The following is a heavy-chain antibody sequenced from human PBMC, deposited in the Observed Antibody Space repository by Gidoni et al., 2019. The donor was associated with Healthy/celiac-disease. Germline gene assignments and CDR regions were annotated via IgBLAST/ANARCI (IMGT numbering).Heavy chain of an antibody. CDR1: GVPSSSYG. V-gene: IGHV3-30*18. CDR3: AKVGERGYSYGYFDY. D-gene: IGHD5-18*01. Sequence: QVQLVESGGGVVQPGRSLRLSCAASGVPSSSYGMHWVRQAPGKGLEWVAVISYDGSNKYYADSVKGRFTISRDNSKNTLYLQMNSLRAEDTAVYYCAKVGERGYSYGYFDYWGQGTLVTVSS. CDR2: ISYDGSNK. J-gene: IGHJ4*02.